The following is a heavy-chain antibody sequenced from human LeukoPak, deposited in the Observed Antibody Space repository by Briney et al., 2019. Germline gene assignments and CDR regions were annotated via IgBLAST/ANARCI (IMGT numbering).Heavy chain of an antibody. CDR1: GFTFSSYW. J-gene: IGHJ4*02. Sequence: EGSLRLSCAASGFTFSSYWMNWVRQAPGKGLVWVSRIASDGSSTTYADSVKGRFSISRDNAKNTLYLQMNSLRVEDTAVYYCARGRPHGNDYWGQGTLVTVSS. D-gene: IGHD4-23*01. CDR2: IASDGSST. CDR3: ARGRPHGNDY. V-gene: IGHV3-74*01.